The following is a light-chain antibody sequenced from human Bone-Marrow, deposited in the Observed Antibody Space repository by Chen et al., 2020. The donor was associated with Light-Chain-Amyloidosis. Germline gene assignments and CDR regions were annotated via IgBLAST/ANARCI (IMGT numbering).Light chain of an antibody. CDR1: SSDVGGDNH. CDR3: SSYTITNTLV. Sequence: QSALTQPASVSGSPGKSTTISCTGTSSDVGGDNHFSWYQQHPDKAPKLMIYEVTNRPSWVPDRFSGSKSDNTASLTISGLQTEDEADYFCSSYTITNTLVFGSGTRVTVL. CDR2: EVT. V-gene: IGLV2-14*01. J-gene: IGLJ1*01.